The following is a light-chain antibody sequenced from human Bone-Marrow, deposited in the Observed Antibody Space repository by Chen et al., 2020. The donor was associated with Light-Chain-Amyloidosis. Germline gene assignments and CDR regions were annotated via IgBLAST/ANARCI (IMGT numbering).Light chain of an antibody. CDR2: GVS. J-gene: IGLJ1*01. Sequence: QSALTQPASVSGSPGQSINISCTGTSSDVGGYNLVSWYQQHPGKATKLMIYGVSKRPSGVSNRFSGSKSGTTASLTISGLQAEDESDFYCRSYAGDSTYVFGIGTKVTVL. V-gene: IGLV2-23*02. CDR1: SSDVGGYNL. CDR3: RSYAGDSTYV.